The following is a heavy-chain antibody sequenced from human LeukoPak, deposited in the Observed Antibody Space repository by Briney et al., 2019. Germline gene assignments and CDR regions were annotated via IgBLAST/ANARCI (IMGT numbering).Heavy chain of an antibody. CDR1: GFIVSSNY. Sequence: GGSLRLSCAASGFIVSSNYMSWVRQAPGKGLEWVSVIYSGGSTNYADSVKGRFTISRDNSKNTLYLQMNSLRAEDTAVYYCARDRYYGSGTYLAYYYMDVWGKGTTVTISS. V-gene: IGHV3-66*01. CDR3: ARDRYYGSGTYLAYYYMDV. D-gene: IGHD3-10*01. J-gene: IGHJ6*03. CDR2: IYSGGST.